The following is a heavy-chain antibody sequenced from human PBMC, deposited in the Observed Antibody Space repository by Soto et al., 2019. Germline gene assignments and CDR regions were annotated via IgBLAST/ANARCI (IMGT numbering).Heavy chain of an antibody. CDR1: GFTVSSNY. D-gene: IGHD4-4*01. CDR2: IYSGGST. V-gene: IGHV3-53*01. CDR3: ASLMTTVTRPYYYYGMDV. Sequence: EVQLVESGGGLIQPGGSLRLSCAASGFTVSSNYMSWVRQAPGKGLEWVSVIYSGGSTYYADSVKGRFTISRDNSKNRPLFQMKRLGAGGTAVYYRASLMTTVTRPYYYYGMDVWGQGTTVTVSS. J-gene: IGHJ6*02.